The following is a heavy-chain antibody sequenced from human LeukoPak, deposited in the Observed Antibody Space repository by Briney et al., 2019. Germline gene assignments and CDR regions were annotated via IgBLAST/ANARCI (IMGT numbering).Heavy chain of an antibody. J-gene: IGHJ4*02. CDR1: GYTFTTYD. CDR3: ARTPVYYDILTGSVFDY. V-gene: IGHV1-18*01. CDR2: ISGYHGNT. D-gene: IGHD3-9*01. Sequence: AASVKVSCKASGYTFTTYDISWVRQAPGQGLECMGWISGYHGNTNYAQKLQGRVTMTTDTSTTTAYMELRSLRSDDTAVYYCARTPVYYDILTGSVFDYWGQGTLVIVSS.